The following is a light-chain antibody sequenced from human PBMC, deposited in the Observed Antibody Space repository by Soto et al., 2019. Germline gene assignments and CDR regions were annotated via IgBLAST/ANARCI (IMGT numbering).Light chain of an antibody. CDR3: QAWDSSPYVV. J-gene: IGLJ2*01. CDR1: KLGDKY. V-gene: IGLV3-1*01. Sequence: SYELTQPPSVSVSPGQTASITCSGDKLGDKYACWYQQKPGQSPVLVIYQDSKRPSGIPERFSGSNSGNIATLTISGTQAMDEADYYCQAWDSSPYVVFGGGTKLTVL. CDR2: QDS.